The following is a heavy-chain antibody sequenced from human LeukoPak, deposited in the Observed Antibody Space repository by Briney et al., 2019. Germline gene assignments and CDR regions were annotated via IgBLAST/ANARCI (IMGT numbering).Heavy chain of an antibody. D-gene: IGHD3-10*01. V-gene: IGHV4-39*01. CDR3: ARHSRGEGTPSDY. CDR2: IYYSGNT. CDR1: GGSISSSSYY. J-gene: IGHJ4*02. Sequence: SETLSLTCTVSGGSISSSSYYWGWIRQPPGKGLEWIGTIYYSGNTYYNPSLKSRVTISVDTSKNQFSLKLSSVTAADTAVYYCARHSRGEGTPSDYWGQGTLVTVSS.